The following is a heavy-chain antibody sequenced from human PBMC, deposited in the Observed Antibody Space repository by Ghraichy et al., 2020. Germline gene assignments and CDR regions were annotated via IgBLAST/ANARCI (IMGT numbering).Heavy chain of an antibody. CDR2: ISNSGVRT. D-gene: IGHD5-12*01. CDR1: GFTFDTYA. Sequence: GGSLRLSCAASGFTFDTYAMTWVRQTPGKGLEWVSSISNSGVRTFYADSMKGRFTISRDNSNNTLFLQMNSLRAEDTAMYYCAKDVAPTPWGRFDPWGQGTFVIVSS. J-gene: IGHJ5*02. CDR3: AKDVAPTPWGRFDP. V-gene: IGHV3-23*01.